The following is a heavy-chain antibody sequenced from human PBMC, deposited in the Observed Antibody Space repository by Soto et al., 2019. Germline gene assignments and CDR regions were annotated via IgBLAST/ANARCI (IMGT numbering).Heavy chain of an antibody. CDR3: ARESVCSGTSCPWDY. J-gene: IGHJ4*02. CDR2: ISPSSGRT. CDR1: GYTFGIYG. D-gene: IGHD2-2*01. V-gene: IGHV1-18*01. Sequence: QVQLVQSGAEVKKPGASVKVSCQASGYTFGIYGLTWVRQAPGQGPEWMGWISPSSGRTKYAQKFQGRVTMTTQTSTNTAHMELRSLTSDDTAVSYCARESVCSGTSCPWDYWGQGTLVTVSS.